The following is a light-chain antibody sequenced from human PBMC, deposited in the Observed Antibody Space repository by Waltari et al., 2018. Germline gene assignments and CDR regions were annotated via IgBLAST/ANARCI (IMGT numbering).Light chain of an antibody. CDR3: QQYNNWPLLT. J-gene: IGKJ4*01. V-gene: IGKV3-15*01. Sequence: EIVMTQSPATLSVFPGERATLSCRASQSVATYLAWYQQKPGQAPRLLIYGASTRPTGIPARFSGSGSGTEFTLTISSLQSEDFAVYYCQQYNNWPLLTFGGGTRVEIK. CDR1: QSVATY. CDR2: GAS.